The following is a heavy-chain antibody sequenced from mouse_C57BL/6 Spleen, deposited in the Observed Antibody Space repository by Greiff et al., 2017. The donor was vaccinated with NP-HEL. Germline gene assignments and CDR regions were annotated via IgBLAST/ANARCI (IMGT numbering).Heavy chain of an antibody. CDR1: GFTFSDYG. CDR3: ARLTVVAYYFDY. D-gene: IGHD1-1*01. J-gene: IGHJ2*01. V-gene: IGHV5-17*01. CDR2: ISSGSSTI. Sequence: EVQVVESGGGLVKPGGSLKLSCAASGFTFSDYGMHWVRQAPEKGLEWVAYISSGSSTIYYADTVKGRFTISRDNAKNTLFLQMTSLRSEDTAMYYCARLTVVAYYFDYWGQGTTLTVSS.